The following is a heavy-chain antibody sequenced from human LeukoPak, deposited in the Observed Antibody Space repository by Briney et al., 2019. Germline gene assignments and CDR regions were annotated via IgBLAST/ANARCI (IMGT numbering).Heavy chain of an antibody. J-gene: IGHJ4*02. D-gene: IGHD2-2*01. CDR3: TTSLDIVVAPQNFDY. CDR1: GFTFSNAW. V-gene: IGHV3-15*01. Sequence: PGGSLRLSCAASGFTFSNAWMSWVRQAPGKGLEWVGRIKSKTDGGTTDYAAPVKGRFTISRDDSKNTLYLQMNSLKTEDTAVYYCTTSLDIVVAPQNFDYWGQGTLVTVSS. CDR2: IKSKTDGGTT.